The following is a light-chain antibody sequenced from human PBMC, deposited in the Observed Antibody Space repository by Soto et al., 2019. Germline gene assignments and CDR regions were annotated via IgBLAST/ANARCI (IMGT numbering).Light chain of an antibody. CDR3: QQRSNWPIT. Sequence: EIVMTQSPATLSVSPGESATLSCRARQNVNSHLAWFQQKPGQAPRLLIYDASNRATGIPARFSGSGSGTDFTLTISSLEPEDFAVYYCQQRSNWPITFGQGTRLE. V-gene: IGKV3-11*01. J-gene: IGKJ5*01. CDR2: DAS. CDR1: QNVNSH.